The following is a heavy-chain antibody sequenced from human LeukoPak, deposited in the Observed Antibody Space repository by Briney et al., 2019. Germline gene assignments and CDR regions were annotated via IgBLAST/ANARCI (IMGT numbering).Heavy chain of an antibody. CDR1: GFTFRSYS. D-gene: IGHD5-12*01. CDR2: IKQDGSEK. V-gene: IGHV3-7*01. CDR3: ATMLGYSGYARD. Sequence: GGSLRLSCAASGFTFRSYSMNWVRQAPGKGLECVANIKQDGSEKHYVDSVKGRFTISRDNARNSLYLQMNSLRIEDTAVYYCATMLGYSGYARDWGQGTLVTV. J-gene: IGHJ4*02.